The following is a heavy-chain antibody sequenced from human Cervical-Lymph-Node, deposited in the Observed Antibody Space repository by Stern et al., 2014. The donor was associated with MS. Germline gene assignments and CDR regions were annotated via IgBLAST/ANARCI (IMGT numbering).Heavy chain of an antibody. CDR1: GASVGGGDWY. J-gene: IGHJ3*02. Sequence: QVQLVESGPGLVKPSQTLSLACAVSGASVGGGDWYWSWIRQPPGKGLEWLGQIYYSGTTYYKPSLKSRLIISLDTSKNQFSLNLTSVTAADTAVYYCAGAIGKYELLESFDMWGQGTMVTVSS. V-gene: IGHV4-30-4*01. CDR2: IYYSGTT. CDR3: AGAIGKYELLESFDM. D-gene: IGHD1-1*01.